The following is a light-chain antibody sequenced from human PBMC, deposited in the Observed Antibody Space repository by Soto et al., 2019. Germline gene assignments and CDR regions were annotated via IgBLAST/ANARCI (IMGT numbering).Light chain of an antibody. CDR2: GAS. J-gene: IGKJ1*01. V-gene: IGKV3-20*01. CDR3: QQYGSSPRT. CDR1: QRVSSSH. Sequence: ETVMTQSPVTLSVSPGDTATLSCRASQRVSSSHLAWYQQKPGQAPRLLISGASSRATGIPDRFTGSGSGTDFTLTISRLEPEDFAVYYCQQYGSSPRTFGQGTKVDIK.